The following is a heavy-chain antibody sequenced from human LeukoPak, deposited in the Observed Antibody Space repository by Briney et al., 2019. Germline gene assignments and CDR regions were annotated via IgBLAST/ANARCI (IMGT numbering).Heavy chain of an antibody. CDR1: GYTFTGYY. CDR3: ARGTLLQQQLVVY. J-gene: IGHJ4*02. CDR2: INPNSGGT. Sequence: ASVKVSCKASGYTFTGYYMHWVRQAPGQGLEWMGWINPNSGGTNYAQKFQGRVTMTRDTSVSTAYMELSRLRSDDTAVYYCARGTLLQQQLVVYWGQGTLVTVSS. D-gene: IGHD6-13*01. V-gene: IGHV1-2*02.